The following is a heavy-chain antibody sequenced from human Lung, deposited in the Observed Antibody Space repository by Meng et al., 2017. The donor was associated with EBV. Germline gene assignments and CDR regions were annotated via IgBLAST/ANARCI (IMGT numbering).Heavy chain of an antibody. J-gene: IGHJ4*02. V-gene: IGHV1-18*01. D-gene: IGHD1-26*01. CDR1: GYTFTNYG. CDR2: ISAYNGNT. CDR3: ARRVVGATSGDY. Sequence: QAQLGQSGGEVKKPGASLKVSCKASGYTFTNYGITWVRQAPGQGLEWMGWISAYNGNTNYAQTLQGRVTMTTDTSTSTAYMELRSLRSDDTAVYYCARRVVGATSGDYWGQGTLVTVSS.